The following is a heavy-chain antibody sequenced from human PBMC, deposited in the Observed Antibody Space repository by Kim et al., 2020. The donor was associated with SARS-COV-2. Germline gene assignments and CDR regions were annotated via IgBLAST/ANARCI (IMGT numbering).Heavy chain of an antibody. D-gene: IGHD3-9*01. V-gene: IGHV3-23*01. Sequence: GRTYSADSVKGRFTISRDNSKNTLYLQMNSLRAEDTAVYYCAKSLDILTDWGQGTLVTVSS. CDR3: AKSLDILTD. CDR2: GRT. J-gene: IGHJ4*02.